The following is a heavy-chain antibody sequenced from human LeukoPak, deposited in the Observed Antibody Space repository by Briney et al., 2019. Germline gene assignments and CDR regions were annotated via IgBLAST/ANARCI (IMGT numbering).Heavy chain of an antibody. J-gene: IGHJ5*02. CDR1: GSSISSYY. V-gene: IGHV4-4*09. CDR3: ARRRYSSGWYWFDP. D-gene: IGHD6-19*01. Sequence: PSETLSLTCTVSGSSISSYYWSWIRQPPGKGLEWIGYIYTSGSTNYNPSLKSRVTISVDTSKNQFSLKLSPVTAADTAVYYCARRRYSSGWYWFDPWGQGTLVTVSS. CDR2: IYTSGST.